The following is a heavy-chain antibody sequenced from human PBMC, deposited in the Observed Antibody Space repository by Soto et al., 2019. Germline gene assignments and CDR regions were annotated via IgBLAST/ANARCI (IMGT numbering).Heavy chain of an antibody. J-gene: IGHJ6*02. D-gene: IGHD1-26*01. CDR3: ARQQLLAFYYALDV. CDR1: GGSISGYY. Sequence: LSLTCNVSGGSISGYYWSWIRQSPGKGLEYIGYIYYRGSTNYNSSLKSRVTMSVDTSRNQFSLKMNSVTAADTAVYYCARQQLLAFYYALDVWGQGTTVTVSS. CDR2: IYYRGST. V-gene: IGHV4-59*01.